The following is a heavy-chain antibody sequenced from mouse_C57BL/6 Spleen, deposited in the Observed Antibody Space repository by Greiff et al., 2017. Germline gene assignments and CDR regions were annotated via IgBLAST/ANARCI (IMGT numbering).Heavy chain of an antibody. Sequence: QLQQSGAELMKPGASVKLSCKATGYTFTGYWIEWVKQRPGHGLEWIGEILPGSGSTNYNEKFKGKATFTADTSSNTAYMQLTSLTTEDSAIYYSASYDDYGGVSWFAYWGQGTLVSVSA. V-gene: IGHV1-9*01. CDR2: ILPGSGST. CDR1: GYTFTGYW. CDR3: ASYDDYGGVSWFAY. D-gene: IGHD2-4*01. J-gene: IGHJ3*01.